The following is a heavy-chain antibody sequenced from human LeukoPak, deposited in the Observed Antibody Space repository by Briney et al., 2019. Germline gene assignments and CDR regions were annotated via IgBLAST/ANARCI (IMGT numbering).Heavy chain of an antibody. D-gene: IGHD3-3*01. V-gene: IGHV3-23*01. J-gene: IGHJ6*02. Sequence: GGSLRLSCAGYGFNFGAYTMNWVRQAPGKGLEWVSGIYGSGEGRTFYADSVKGRFTISRDNSKNTLYLQMNSLRAEDTAVYYCARGYYDFWSGYYQPGDYYYYYGMDVWGQGTTVTVSS. CDR2: IYGSGEGRT. CDR1: GFNFGAYT. CDR3: ARGYYDFWSGYYQPGDYYYYYGMDV.